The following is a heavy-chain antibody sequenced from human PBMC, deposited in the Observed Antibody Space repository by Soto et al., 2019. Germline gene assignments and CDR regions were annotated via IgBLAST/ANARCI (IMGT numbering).Heavy chain of an antibody. CDR3: ASQPRVRVSWFDP. V-gene: IGHV4-39*01. Sequence: QLQLQESGPGLVKPSETLSLTCTVSGGSISSSSYYWGWIRQPPGKGLEWIGSIYYSGSTYYNPSLKSRVTISVDTSKNQFSLTLSSVTAADTAVYYCASQPRVRVSWFDPWGQGTLVTVSS. CDR2: IYYSGST. D-gene: IGHD1-1*01. J-gene: IGHJ5*02. CDR1: GGSISSSSYY.